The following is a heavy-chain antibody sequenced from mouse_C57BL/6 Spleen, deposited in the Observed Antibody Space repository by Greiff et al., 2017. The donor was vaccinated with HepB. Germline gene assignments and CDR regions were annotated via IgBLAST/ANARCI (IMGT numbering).Heavy chain of an antibody. V-gene: IGHV1-82*01. J-gene: IGHJ2*01. CDR1: GYAFSSSW. CDR3: ATTVVAKASYYFDY. CDR2: IYPGDGDT. D-gene: IGHD1-1*01. Sequence: QVQLKESGPELVKPGASVKISCKASGYAFSSSWMNWVKQRPGKGLEWIGRIYPGDGDTNYNGKFKGKATLTADTSSSTAYMQLSSLTSEDSAVYFCATTVVAKASYYFDYWGQGTTLTVSS.